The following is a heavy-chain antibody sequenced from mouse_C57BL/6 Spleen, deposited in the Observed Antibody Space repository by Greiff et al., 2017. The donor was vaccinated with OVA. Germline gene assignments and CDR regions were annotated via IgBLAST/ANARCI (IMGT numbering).Heavy chain of an antibody. CDR1: GYTFTDYN. CDR2: INPNNGGT. D-gene: IGHD4-1*01. Sequence: EVKLVESGPELVKPGASVKIPCKASGYTFTDYNMDWVKQSHGKSLEWIGDINPNNGGTIYNQKFKGKATLTVDKSSSTAYMELRSLTSEDTAVYYCARSRESELGRFFDYWGQGTTLTVSS. J-gene: IGHJ2*01. CDR3: ARSRESELGRFFDY. V-gene: IGHV1-18*01.